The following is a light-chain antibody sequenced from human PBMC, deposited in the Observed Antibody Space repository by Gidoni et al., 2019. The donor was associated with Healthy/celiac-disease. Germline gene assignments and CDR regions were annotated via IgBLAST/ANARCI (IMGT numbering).Light chain of an antibody. V-gene: IGKV1-5*03. J-gene: IGKJ1*01. CDR2: KAS. CDR3: QQYNSYST. CDR1: QSISSW. Sequence: DTQMTQSPSTLSASVGDRVTITCRASQSISSWLAWYQQKPGKAPKLLIYKASSLESGVPSRFSGSGSGTDFTLTISSLQPDDFATYYCQQYNSYSTFXXXTKVEIK.